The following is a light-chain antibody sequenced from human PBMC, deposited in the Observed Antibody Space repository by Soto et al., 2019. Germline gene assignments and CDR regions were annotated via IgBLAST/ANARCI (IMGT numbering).Light chain of an antibody. J-gene: IGLJ1*01. CDR1: SSDVGAYNF. V-gene: IGLV2-14*03. Sequence: QSALTQPASVSGSPGQSITISCTGTSSDVGAYNFVSWYQQHPCKVPKLMIFDVSSRPAGVSDRFSGSKSGNTASLTTSGLQAEDEGDYYCSSYTSSSTHVFGSGTKLTVL. CDR3: SSYTSSSTHV. CDR2: DVS.